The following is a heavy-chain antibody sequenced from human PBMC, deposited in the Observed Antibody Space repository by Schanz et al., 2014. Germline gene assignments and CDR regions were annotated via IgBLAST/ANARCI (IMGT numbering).Heavy chain of an antibody. J-gene: IGHJ5*02. D-gene: IGHD6-25*01. CDR1: GFTFSSYA. Sequence: VQLVESGGGLVKPGGSLRLSCAGSGFTFSSYAMSWIRQAPGKGLEWVSYISNSGTTIYYADSVKGRFTISRDNAKNSLYLQMNSLRVEDTAVYYCARGQRRTIGRPFGPWGQGTLVTVSS. CDR2: ISNSGTTI. CDR3: ARGQRRTIGRPFGP. V-gene: IGHV3-11*01.